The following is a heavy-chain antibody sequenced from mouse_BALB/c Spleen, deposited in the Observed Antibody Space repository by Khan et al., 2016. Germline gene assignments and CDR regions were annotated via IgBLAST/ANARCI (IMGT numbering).Heavy chain of an antibody. J-gene: IGHJ4*01. CDR3: ARDHYYGSSYYYAMDY. CDR1: GFTFSDYG. D-gene: IGHD1-1*01. Sequence: EVELVESGGGLVQPGGSRKLSCAASGFTFSDYGMAWVRQAPGKGPEWVAFISNLAYSIYYADTVTDRFTISRENAKNTLYLEMSSLRSEDTAMYYCARDHYYGSSYYYAMDYWGQGTSVTVSS. CDR2: ISNLAYSI. V-gene: IGHV5-15*02.